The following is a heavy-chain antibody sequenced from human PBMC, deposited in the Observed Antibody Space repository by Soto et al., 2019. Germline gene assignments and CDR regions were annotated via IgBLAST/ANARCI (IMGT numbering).Heavy chain of an antibody. CDR3: ARDLSENTYYYDSSGYFT. Sequence: ASVTVSCQASGYTFTSCAMHWVRQAPGQGLEWMGRISTYNGNTNYPQSLQGRLTLTTDTSTSTAYMELRSLRSDDTAVYYCARDLSENTYYYDSSGYFTWGQGTLVTVSS. V-gene: IGHV1-18*01. CDR2: ISTYNGNT. J-gene: IGHJ5*02. D-gene: IGHD3-22*01. CDR1: GYTFTSCA.